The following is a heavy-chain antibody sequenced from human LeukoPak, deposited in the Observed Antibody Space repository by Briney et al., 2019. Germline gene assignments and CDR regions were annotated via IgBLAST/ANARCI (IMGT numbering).Heavy chain of an antibody. CDR1: GGSISSYY. D-gene: IGHD6-13*01. Sequence: SETLSLTCTVSGGSISSYYWSWIRQPPGKGLEWIGYIYYSGSTNYNPSLKSRVTISVDTSKNQFSLKLSSVTAADTAVYYCARGAAAGTPHNWFDPWGQGTLVTVSS. V-gene: IGHV4-59*01. CDR3: ARGAAAGTPHNWFDP. CDR2: IYYSGST. J-gene: IGHJ5*02.